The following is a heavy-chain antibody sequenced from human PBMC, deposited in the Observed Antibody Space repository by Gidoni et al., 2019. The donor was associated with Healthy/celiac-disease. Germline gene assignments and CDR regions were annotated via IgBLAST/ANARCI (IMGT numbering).Heavy chain of an antibody. J-gene: IGHJ6*02. V-gene: IGHV3-48*02. CDR2: IISSSSTI. CDR1: GFTFSSYS. CDR3: ARDWDRGGYCSSTSCYTGGYYYYGMDV. Sequence: EVQLVESGGGLVQPGGSLRLSCAASGFTFSSYSMNWVRQAPGKGLEWVSDIISSSSTIYYADSVKGRFTISRDNAKNSLYLQMNSLRDEDTAVYYCARDWDRGGYCSSTSCYTGGYYYYGMDVWGQGTTVTVSS. D-gene: IGHD2-2*02.